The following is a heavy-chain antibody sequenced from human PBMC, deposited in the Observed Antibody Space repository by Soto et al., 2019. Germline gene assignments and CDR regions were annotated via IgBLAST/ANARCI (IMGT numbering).Heavy chain of an antibody. V-gene: IGHV4-31*03. CDR3: ARPYSGSSRGRDV. D-gene: IGHD6-6*01. J-gene: IGHJ6*02. Sequence: QVQLRESGPGLVQSSQTLSLTCTISGGSISSGGYYWTWIRQRPGKGLEWIGYIYYTGSAYYNPSLKTRPTLSIDTSRNQFSLKLSSVTPADTAVYYCARPYSGSSRGRDVWGQGTTVTVSS. CDR2: IYYTGSA. CDR1: GGSISSGGYY.